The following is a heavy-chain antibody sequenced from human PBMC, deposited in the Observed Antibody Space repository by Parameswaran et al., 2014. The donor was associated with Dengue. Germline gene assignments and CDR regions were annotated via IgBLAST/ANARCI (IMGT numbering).Heavy chain of an antibody. CDR2: INPNSGGT. V-gene: IGHV1-2*02. D-gene: IGHD6-13*01. Sequence: VRQAPGQGLEWMGWINPNSGGTNYAQKFQGRVTMTRDTSISTAYMELSRLRSDDTAVYYCARGQQLETNYYGMDVWGQGTTVTVSS. CDR3: ARGQQLETNYYGMDV. J-gene: IGHJ6*02.